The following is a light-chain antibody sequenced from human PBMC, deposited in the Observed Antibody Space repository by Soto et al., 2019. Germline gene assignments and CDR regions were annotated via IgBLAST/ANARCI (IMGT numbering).Light chain of an antibody. CDR3: QHYGSSPPYT. V-gene: IGKV4-1*01. J-gene: IGKJ2*01. Sequence: DIVMTQSPDSLAVSLGERATINCKSSQSVLYSSNNKNSVAWYQQKPGQPPQLLIYWASTRESGVPDRFSGSESGTDFTLTISRLEAEDSAVYYCQHYGSSPPYTFGQGTKLKIK. CDR2: WAS. CDR1: QSVLYSSNNKNS.